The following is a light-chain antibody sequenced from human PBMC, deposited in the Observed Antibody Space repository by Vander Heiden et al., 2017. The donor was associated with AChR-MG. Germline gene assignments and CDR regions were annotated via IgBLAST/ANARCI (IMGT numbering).Light chain of an antibody. CDR1: QSISSY. Sequence: DIQMTQSPSSLSASVGDRVTITCRASQSISSYLNWYQQKPGKAPKILIYAASSLQSGVPSRFSGSGSGTDFTITISSLQPEDVATYYCQQSYSTPQTFGQGTKVEIK. J-gene: IGKJ1*01. CDR2: AAS. CDR3: QQSYSTPQT. V-gene: IGKV1-39*01.